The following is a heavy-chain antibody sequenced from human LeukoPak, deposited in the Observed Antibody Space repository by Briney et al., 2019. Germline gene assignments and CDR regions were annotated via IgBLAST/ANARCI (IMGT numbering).Heavy chain of an antibody. D-gene: IGHD3-22*01. CDR3: ARGVVDYYHRRDYFDY. J-gene: IGHJ4*02. CDR1: GFTVSSNY. V-gene: IGHV3-53*01. CDR2: IYSGGST. Sequence: GGSLRLSCAASGFTVSSNYMSWVRQAPGKGLEWVSVIYSGGSTYYADSVKGRFTISRDNSKNTLYLQMNSLRADDTAVYYCARGVVDYYHRRDYFDYWGQGTLVTVSS.